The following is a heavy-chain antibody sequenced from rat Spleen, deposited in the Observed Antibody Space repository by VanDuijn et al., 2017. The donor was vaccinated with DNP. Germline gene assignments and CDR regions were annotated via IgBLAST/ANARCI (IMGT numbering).Heavy chain of an antibody. CDR1: GYSITSSY. J-gene: IGHJ4*01. CDR3: ARYGNTYTTMDA. CDR2: ISYSGST. V-gene: IGHV3-1*01. Sequence: EVQLQESGPGLVKPSQSLSLTCSVTGYSITSSYRWNWIRKFPGDKMEWIGHISYSGSTSYNPSLKSRISITRDTSKNQFFLQLNSVTTEDTATYYCARYGNTYTTMDAWGQGTSVTVSS. D-gene: IGHD2-6*01.